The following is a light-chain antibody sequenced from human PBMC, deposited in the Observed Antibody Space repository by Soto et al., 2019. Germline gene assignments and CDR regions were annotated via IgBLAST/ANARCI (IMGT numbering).Light chain of an antibody. Sequence: DIQMTQSPSSVSASVGDRVTITCRASQNIDNWLAWYQHKPGKAPLLLIYSASTLQSGVPSRFSGSGSGADFTLTISSLQPEDFATYFCQQCNSFPITFGQGTRLEI. V-gene: IGKV1-12*01. CDR3: QQCNSFPIT. J-gene: IGKJ5*01. CDR1: QNIDNW. CDR2: SAS.